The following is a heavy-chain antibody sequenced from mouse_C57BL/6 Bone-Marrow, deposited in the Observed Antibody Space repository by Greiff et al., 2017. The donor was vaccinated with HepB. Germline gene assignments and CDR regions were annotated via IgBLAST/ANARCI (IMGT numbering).Heavy chain of an antibody. V-gene: IGHV2-6-1*01. CDR2: IWSDGST. CDR1: GFSLTSYG. CDR3: ARHEDYYGSSYGFAY. Sequence: VKLMESGPGLVAPSQSLSITCTVSGFSLTSYGVHWVRQPPGKGLEWLVVIWSDGSTTYNSALKSRLSISKDNSKSQVFLKMNSLQTDDTAMYYCARHEDYYGSSYGFAYWGQGTLVTVSA. J-gene: IGHJ3*01. D-gene: IGHD1-1*01.